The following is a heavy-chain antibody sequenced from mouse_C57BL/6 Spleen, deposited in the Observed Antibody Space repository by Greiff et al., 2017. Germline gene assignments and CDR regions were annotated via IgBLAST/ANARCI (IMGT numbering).Heavy chain of an antibody. D-gene: IGHD1-1*01. CDR2: INPGSGGT. Sequence: VKLMESGAELVRPGTSVKVSCKASGYAFTNYLIEWVKQRPGQGLEWIGVINPGSGGTNYNEKFKGKATLTADKSSSTAYMQLSSLTSEDSAVYFCARSGYYGSRAGYFDVWGTGTTGTVSS. CDR1: GYAFTNYL. J-gene: IGHJ1*03. V-gene: IGHV1-54*01. CDR3: ARSGYYGSRAGYFDV.